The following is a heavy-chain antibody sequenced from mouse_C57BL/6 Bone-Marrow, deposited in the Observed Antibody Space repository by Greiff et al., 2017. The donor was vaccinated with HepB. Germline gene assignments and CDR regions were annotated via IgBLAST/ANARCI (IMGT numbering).Heavy chain of an antibody. D-gene: IGHD1-1*01. CDR1: GYTFTNYW. Sequence: QVQLQQSGAELVRPGTSVKMSCKASGYTFTNYWIGWAKQRPGHGLEWIGDIYPGGGYTNYNEKFKGKATLTADKSSSTAYMQFSSLTSEDSAIYYCARGGYGSSFAYWGQGTLVTVSA. J-gene: IGHJ3*01. CDR2: IYPGGGYT. V-gene: IGHV1-63*01. CDR3: ARGGYGSSFAY.